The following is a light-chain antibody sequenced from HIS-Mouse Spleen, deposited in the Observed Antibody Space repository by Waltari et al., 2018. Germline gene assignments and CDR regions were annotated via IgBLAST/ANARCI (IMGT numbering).Light chain of an antibody. Sequence: QSALPQPASVSGSPGQSITIPSTGPRSDVGGYNLSPGYQQHPGKAPKLMIYEGSKRPSGVSNSFSGSKSGNTASLTISGLQAEDEADYYCCSYAGSSTWVFGGGTKLTVL. V-gene: IGLV2-23*01. CDR1: RSDVGGYNL. CDR2: EGS. CDR3: CSYAGSSTWV. J-gene: IGLJ3*02.